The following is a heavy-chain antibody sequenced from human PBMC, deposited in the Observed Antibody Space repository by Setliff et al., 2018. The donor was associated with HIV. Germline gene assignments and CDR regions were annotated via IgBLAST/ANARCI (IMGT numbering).Heavy chain of an antibody. V-gene: IGHV4-4*07. CDR3: ARDWVTRSNYYGSGSPWYFDF. Sequence: SETLSLTCTVSGDSIGDYYWNWIRQPAGKGLEWSGRVYASAYSNYNPSLKSRVTMSVDASQNQFSLKLRSVNAADTAVYYCARDWVTRSNYYGSGSPWYFDFWGRGILVTVSS. CDR2: VYASAYS. D-gene: IGHD3-10*01. CDR1: GDSIGDYY. J-gene: IGHJ2*01.